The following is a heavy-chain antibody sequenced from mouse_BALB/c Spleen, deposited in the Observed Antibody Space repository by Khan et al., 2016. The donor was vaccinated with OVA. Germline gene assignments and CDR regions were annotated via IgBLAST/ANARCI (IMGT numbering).Heavy chain of an antibody. Sequence: EVKLEESGPGLVKPSQSLSLTCTVTGYSITSDYAWNWIRQFPGNKLEWMGYISYSGSTNYNPALKSRISITRDTSKNQFFLQLNSVTTEDTATKYCARDGCRYNDAMEYWGQGTSVTVSS. J-gene: IGHJ4*01. CDR1: GYSITSDYA. V-gene: IGHV3-2*02. D-gene: IGHD2-3*01. CDR2: ISYSGST. CDR3: ARDGCRYNDAMEY.